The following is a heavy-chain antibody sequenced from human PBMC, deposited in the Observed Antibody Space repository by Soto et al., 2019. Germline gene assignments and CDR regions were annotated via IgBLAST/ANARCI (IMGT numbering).Heavy chain of an antibody. V-gene: IGHV1-69*12. CDR2: IIPIFDTT. Sequence: QVQLVQSGAEVRKPGSSVKVSCKTSGGTFRSYAINWVRQAPGQGLEWMGGIIPIFDTTNSAQKFQGRVTINADESTSTAYMELSSLRSEDTAVYYCARAPTMVRGLIRFYYYYGMDVWGQGTTVTVSS. D-gene: IGHD3-10*01. CDR1: GGTFRSYA. J-gene: IGHJ6*02. CDR3: ARAPTMVRGLIRFYYYYGMDV.